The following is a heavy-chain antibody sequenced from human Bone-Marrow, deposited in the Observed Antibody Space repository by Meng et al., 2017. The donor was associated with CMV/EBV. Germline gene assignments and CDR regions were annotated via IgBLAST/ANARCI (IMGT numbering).Heavy chain of an antibody. CDR3: ARVGQGCSSTSCYTNYYYGMDV. CDR2: INPSGGST. CDR1: GYTFTGYY. V-gene: IGHV1-46*01. J-gene: IGHJ6*02. D-gene: IGHD2-2*02. Sequence: ASVKVSCKASGYTFTGYYMHWVRQAPGQGLEWMGIINPSGGSTSYAQKFQGRVTMTRDTSTSTVYMELSSLRSEDTAVYYCARVGQGCSSTSCYTNYYYGMDVWGQGTTVTVSS.